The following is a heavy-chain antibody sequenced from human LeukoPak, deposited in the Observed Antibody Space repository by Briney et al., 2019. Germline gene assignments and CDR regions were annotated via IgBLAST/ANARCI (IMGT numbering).Heavy chain of an antibody. CDR3: ARELWFGELSHFDY. Sequence: PGGSLRLSCAASGFTFDDYGMSWVRQAPGKGLEWVSGINWNGGSTGYADSVKGRFTISRDNAKNSLYLQMNSLRAEDTAVYYCARELWFGELSHFDYWGQGTLVTVSS. CDR2: INWNGGST. J-gene: IGHJ4*02. CDR1: GFTFDDYG. V-gene: IGHV3-20*04. D-gene: IGHD3-10*01.